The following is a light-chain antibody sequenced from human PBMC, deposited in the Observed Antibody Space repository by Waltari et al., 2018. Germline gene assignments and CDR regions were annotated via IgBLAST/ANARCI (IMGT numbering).Light chain of an antibody. J-gene: IGLJ3*02. CDR1: TAAVTSGHY. Sequence: QAVVTQEPSLTVSPGGPVTLTCGSATAAVTSGHYPHWFQQKPGQAPRTRIYDTTNKHSWTPARFSGSLLGGKAALTLSGAQPEDEAEYYCLLWYSGARWVFGGGTKLSVL. CDR2: DTT. CDR3: LLWYSGARWV. V-gene: IGLV7-46*01.